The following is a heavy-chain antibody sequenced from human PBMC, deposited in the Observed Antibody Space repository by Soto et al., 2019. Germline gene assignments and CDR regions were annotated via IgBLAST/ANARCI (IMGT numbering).Heavy chain of an antibody. Sequence: QVQLVESGGGVVQPGRSLRLSCAASGFTFSSYGMHWVRQAPGKGLEWVAVIWYDGSNKYYADSVKGRFTISRDNSKNTLYLQMNSLRAEDTAVYYCARDWGGDTGGHWGQGTLVTVSS. CDR2: IWYDGSNK. V-gene: IGHV3-33*01. J-gene: IGHJ4*02. D-gene: IGHD2-21*01. CDR1: GFTFSSYG. CDR3: ARDWGGDTGGH.